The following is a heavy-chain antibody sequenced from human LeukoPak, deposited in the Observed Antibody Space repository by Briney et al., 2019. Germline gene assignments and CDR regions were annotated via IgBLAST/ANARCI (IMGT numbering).Heavy chain of an antibody. D-gene: IGHD3-16*01. CDR3: ARDSGATGEVKFDP. V-gene: IGHV4-4*07. Sequence: SETLSLTCTVSGGSISSYYWSWIRQPAGKGLEWIGRIYSSGSTDYNPSLKSRVTMSVDTSKNKFSLKLSSVTAADTAVYYCARDSGATGEVKFDPWGQGTLVTVSS. CDR1: GGSISSYY. J-gene: IGHJ5*02. CDR2: IYSSGST.